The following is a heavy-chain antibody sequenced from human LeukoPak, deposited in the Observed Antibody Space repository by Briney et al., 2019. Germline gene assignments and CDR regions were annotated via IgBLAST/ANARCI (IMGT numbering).Heavy chain of an antibody. V-gene: IGHV3-74*03. Sequence: GGSLRLSCAAPGLTFRTYWMHWVRQAPGKGLAWVARINPDGSIRTYANSVQGRVTISRDTAKDTLFLQMNSLRAEDTAVYYCAREARVGGALQYWGQGTPVTVSS. CDR3: AREARVGGALQY. J-gene: IGHJ4*02. CDR2: INPDGSIR. D-gene: IGHD1-26*01. CDR1: GLTFRTYW.